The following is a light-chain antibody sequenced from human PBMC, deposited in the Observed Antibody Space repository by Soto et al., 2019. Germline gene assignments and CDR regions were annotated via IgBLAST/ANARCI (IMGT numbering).Light chain of an antibody. V-gene: IGKV1-5*01. CDR2: DVS. J-gene: IGKJ1*01. CDR1: QNISRW. Sequence: DIQMTQSPSTLSASVGDRVTITCRASQNISRWLAWYQQKSGKAPKLLIYDVSTLESGVPSRFSGSGSWTEFTLTVSSLQPDDSATYYCQQYNTFWTFGQGTKVDIK. CDR3: QQYNTFWT.